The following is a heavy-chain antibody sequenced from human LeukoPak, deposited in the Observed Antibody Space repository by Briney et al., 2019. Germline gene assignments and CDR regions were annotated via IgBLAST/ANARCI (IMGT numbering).Heavy chain of an antibody. CDR1: GGSISNYY. V-gene: IGHV4-59*08. D-gene: IGHD6-13*01. Sequence: PSETLFLTCTVSGGSISNYYWSWIRQPPGKGLEWIGYIYYSGSTNYNPSLKSRVTISIDTSKNQFSLKLSSVTAADTAVYYCARPGGSGWYYFDYWGQGTLVTVSS. CDR2: IYYSGST. CDR3: ARPGGSGWYYFDY. J-gene: IGHJ4*02.